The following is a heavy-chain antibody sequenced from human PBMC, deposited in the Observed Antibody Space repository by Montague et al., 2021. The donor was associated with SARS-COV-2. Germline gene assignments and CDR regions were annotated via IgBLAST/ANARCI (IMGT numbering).Heavy chain of an antibody. D-gene: IGHD3-22*01. CDR2: ICYSGMD. J-gene: IGHJ4*02. CDR3: ANTVDYYAHFDS. Sequence: SETLSLTCTVSGGSISSQTSCWGWVRLRQGKGLEWIGCICYSGMDHYTPSSKSRLIVSTATSKTPVSLKLRSVTAADVAVYYCANTVDYYAHFDSWGQGTLVTVSS. CDR1: GGSISSQTSC. V-gene: IGHV4-39*07.